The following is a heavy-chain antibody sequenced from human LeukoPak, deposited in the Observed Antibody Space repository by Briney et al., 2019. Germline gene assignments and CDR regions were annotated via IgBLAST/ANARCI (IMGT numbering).Heavy chain of an antibody. CDR3: ARLYSSSSGLRASDY. J-gene: IGHJ4*02. V-gene: IGHV3-48*03. Sequence: PGGSLRLSCAASGFTFSSYEMNWVRQAPGKGLEWVSYISSSGSTTFYADSVKGRFTISRDNAKNSLYLQMNSLRAEDTAVYYCARLYSSSSGLRASDYWGQGTLVTVSS. D-gene: IGHD6-6*01. CDR1: GFTFSSYE. CDR2: ISSSGSTT.